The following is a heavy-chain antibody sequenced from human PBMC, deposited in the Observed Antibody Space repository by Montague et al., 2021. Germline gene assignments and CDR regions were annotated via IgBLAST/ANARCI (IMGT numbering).Heavy chain of an antibody. CDR3: TSKGYASGGGDAFDK. CDR1: GIPFSIPV. Sequence: YRRLSCAASGIPFSIPVMHWVRQAPGKGLEWVADITDDGGTRLYADSVKGRFTISRDNSKNTLYLQMNSVRVEDMAVYYCTSKGYASGGGDAFDKWGQGAPVTVSS. J-gene: IGHJ4*01. D-gene: IGHD2-2*01. CDR2: ITDDGGTR. V-gene: IGHV3-30*03.